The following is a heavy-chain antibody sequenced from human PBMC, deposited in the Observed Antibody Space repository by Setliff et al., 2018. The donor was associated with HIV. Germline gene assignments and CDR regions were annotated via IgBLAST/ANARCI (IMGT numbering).Heavy chain of an antibody. CDR3: ARGRCSGGICFFDS. Sequence: LRLSCAASGFSFSISTMNWVRQAPGKGLEWVSYIDSNSGVVYYADSVVDRFTISRDNDKKSLYLHADRLTVDDTAIYYCARGRCSGGICFFDSWGQGTLVTVSS. J-gene: IGHJ4*02. CDR1: GFSFSIST. V-gene: IGHV3-48*01. D-gene: IGHD2-15*01. CDR2: IDSNSGVV.